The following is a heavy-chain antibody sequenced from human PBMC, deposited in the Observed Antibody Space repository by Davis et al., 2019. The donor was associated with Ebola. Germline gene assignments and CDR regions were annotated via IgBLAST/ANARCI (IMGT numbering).Heavy chain of an antibody. CDR3: AREGYCSGGSCYWDYYYYGMDV. V-gene: IGHV1-18*01. Sequence: ASVKVSCKASGYTFTSYGISWVRQAPGQGLEWMGWISAYNGNTNYAQKFQGWVTMTRDTSISTAYMELSRLRSDDTAVYYCAREGYCSGGSCYWDYYYYGMDVWGQGTTVTVSS. J-gene: IGHJ6*02. CDR2: ISAYNGNT. CDR1: GYTFTSYG. D-gene: IGHD2-15*01.